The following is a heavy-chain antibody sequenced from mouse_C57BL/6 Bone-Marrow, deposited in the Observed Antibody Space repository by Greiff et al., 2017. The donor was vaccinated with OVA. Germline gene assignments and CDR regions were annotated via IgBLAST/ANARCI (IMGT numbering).Heavy chain of an antibody. Sequence: EVKLVESGGDLVKPGGSLKLSCAASGFTFSSYGMSWVRQTPDKRLEWVATISSGGSYTYYPDSVKGRFTISRDNAKNTLYLQMSSLKSEDTAMYYCARPNPFYYYGRVAWFAYWGQGTLVTVSA. CDR3: ARPNPFYYYGRVAWFAY. CDR1: GFTFSSYG. V-gene: IGHV5-6*02. CDR2: ISSGGSYT. D-gene: IGHD1-1*01. J-gene: IGHJ3*01.